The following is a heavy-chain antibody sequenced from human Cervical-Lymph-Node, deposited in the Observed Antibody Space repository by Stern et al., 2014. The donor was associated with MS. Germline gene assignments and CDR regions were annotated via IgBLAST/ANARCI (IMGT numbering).Heavy chain of an antibody. CDR1: GYNFGNYW. D-gene: IGHD3-3*01. CDR2: LFPDSDT. CDR3: ARWAEWSALPCDY. Sequence: EVQLVESGAEVIKPGESLKLSCKGSGYNFGNYWIGWVRQIPGKGLEWMGILFPDSDTRYSPSFQGHGTISSDNSITTASLTRSRLKASDAAMYYCARWAEWSALPCDYWGQGTLVTVSS. J-gene: IGHJ4*02. V-gene: IGHV5-51*01.